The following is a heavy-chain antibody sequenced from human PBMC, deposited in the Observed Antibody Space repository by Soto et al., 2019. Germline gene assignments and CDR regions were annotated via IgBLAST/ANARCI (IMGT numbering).Heavy chain of an antibody. Sequence: QVQLQESGPGLVKPSQTLSLTCTVSGGSISSGGYYWSWIRQHPGKGLEWIGYIYYSGSTYYNPPLKSRVTISVDTSKNQFSLKLSSVTAAHTAVYYCARGSVVAATLFDYWGQGTLVTVSS. V-gene: IGHV4-31*03. CDR2: IYYSGST. J-gene: IGHJ4*02. D-gene: IGHD2-15*01. CDR1: GGSISSGGYY. CDR3: ARGSVVAATLFDY.